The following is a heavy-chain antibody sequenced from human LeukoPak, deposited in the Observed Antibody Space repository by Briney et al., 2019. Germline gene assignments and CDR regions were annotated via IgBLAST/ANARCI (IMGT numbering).Heavy chain of an antibody. CDR1: GYTFTSYD. V-gene: IGHV1-8*01. D-gene: IGHD3-10*01. Sequence: ASVKVSCKASGYTFTSYDINWVRQATGQGLEWMGWMNPNSGNTGYAQKFQGRVTMTRNTSISTAYMELSSLRSEDTAVYYCARGPNYYGPGSYYPYYMDVWGKGTTVTVSS. CDR3: ARGPNYYGPGSYYPYYMDV. CDR2: MNPNSGNT. J-gene: IGHJ6*03.